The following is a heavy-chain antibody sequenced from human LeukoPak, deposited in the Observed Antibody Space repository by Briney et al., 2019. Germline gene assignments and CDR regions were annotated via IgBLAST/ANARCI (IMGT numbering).Heavy chain of an antibody. CDR2: FDPEDGET. CDR1: GYTLTELS. V-gene: IGHV1-24*01. J-gene: IGHJ5*02. D-gene: IGHD1-20*01. Sequence: ASVKVSCKVSGYTLTELSMHWVRQAPGKGLEWMGGFDPEDGETIYAQKFQGRVTMTEDTSTDTAYMELSRLRSDDTAVYYCARDAGITGTGDNWFDPWGQGTLVTVSS. CDR3: ARDAGITGTGDNWFDP.